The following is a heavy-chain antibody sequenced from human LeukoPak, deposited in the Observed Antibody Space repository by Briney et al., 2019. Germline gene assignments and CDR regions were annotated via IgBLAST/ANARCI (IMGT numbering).Heavy chain of an antibody. V-gene: IGHV1-8*01. CDR3: ARVGFGAMIVVVSYYYYMDV. CDR2: MNPNSGNT. J-gene: IGHJ6*03. CDR1: GYTFTGYD. Sequence: GASVKVSCKASGYTFTGYDINWVRQATGQGLEWMGWMNPNSGNTGYAQKFQGRATMTRNTSISTAYMELSSLRSEDTAVYYCARVGFGAMIVVVSYYYYMDVWGKGTTVTVSS. D-gene: IGHD3-22*01.